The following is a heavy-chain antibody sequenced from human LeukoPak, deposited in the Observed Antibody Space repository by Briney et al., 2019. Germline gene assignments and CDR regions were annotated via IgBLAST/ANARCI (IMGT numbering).Heavy chain of an antibody. CDR1: GGSISSYY. CDR2: IYYSGST. CDR3: ARDGQDYGDYFWYFDY. J-gene: IGHJ4*02. V-gene: IGHV4-59*01. D-gene: IGHD4-17*01. Sequence: SETLSLTCTVSGGSISSYYWSWIRQPPGKGLEWIGYIYYSGSTNYNPSFKSRVTISVDTSKNQFSLKLSSVTAADTAVYYCARDGQDYGDYFWYFDYWGQGTLVTVSS.